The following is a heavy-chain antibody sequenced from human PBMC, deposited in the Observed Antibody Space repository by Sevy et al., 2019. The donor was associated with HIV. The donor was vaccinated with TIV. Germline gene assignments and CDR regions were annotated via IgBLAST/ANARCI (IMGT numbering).Heavy chain of an antibody. CDR3: ARDWGDDFDDGRASYYYFYGMDV. CDR1: GFTFSIYW. CDR2: IKQDGSEK. D-gene: IGHD4-17*01. Sequence: GGSLRLSCAASGFTFSIYWMTWVRQAPGKGLEWVANIKQDGSEKYYVDSVKGRFTISRDNAKNSLYLQMNSLRADDTDVYYCARDWGDDFDDGRASYYYFYGMDVWGQGTTVTVSS. V-gene: IGHV3-7*01. J-gene: IGHJ6*02.